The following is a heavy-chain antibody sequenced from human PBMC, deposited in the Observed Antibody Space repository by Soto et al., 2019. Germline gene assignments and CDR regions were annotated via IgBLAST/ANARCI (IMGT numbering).Heavy chain of an antibody. V-gene: IGHV1-69*02. J-gene: IGHJ5*02. CDR2: IIPILGIA. CDR1: GGTFSSYT. CDR3: ARGYYDSSGYCNWFDP. D-gene: IGHD3-22*01. Sequence: QVQLVQSGAEVKKPGSSVKVSCKASGGTFSSYTISWVRQAPGQGLEWMGRIIPILGIANYAQKFQGRVTITADKSTSTAYMELSSLRSEDTAVYYCARGYYDSSGYCNWFDPWGQGTLVTVSS.